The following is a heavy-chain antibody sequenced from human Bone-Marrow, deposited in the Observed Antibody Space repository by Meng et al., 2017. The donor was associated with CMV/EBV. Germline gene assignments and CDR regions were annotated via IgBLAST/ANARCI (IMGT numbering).Heavy chain of an antibody. CDR1: GDSVSSNSAA. Sequence: SETLSLTCAISGDSVSSNSAAWNWIRQSPSRGLEWLGRTYYRSKWYNDYAVSVKSRITINPDTSKNQFSLQLNSVTPEDTAVYYCARGPRNQLLEWLSDARIDYWGQGTLVTVSS. D-gene: IGHD3-3*01. CDR2: TYYRSKWYN. J-gene: IGHJ4*02. CDR3: ARGPRNQLLEWLSDARIDY. V-gene: IGHV6-1*01.